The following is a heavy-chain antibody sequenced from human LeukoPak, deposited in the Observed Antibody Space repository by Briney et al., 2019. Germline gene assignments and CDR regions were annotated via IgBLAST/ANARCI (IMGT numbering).Heavy chain of an antibody. CDR2: ISGDGGST. D-gene: IGHD3-3*01. CDR3: AKDNRMPHYDFWSGYYPGVYYYYYMDV. J-gene: IGHJ6*03. V-gene: IGHV3-43*02. CDR1: GFTFDDYA. Sequence: PGGSLRLSCAASGFTFDDYAMHWVRQAPGKGLEWVSLISGDGGSTYYADSVKGRFTISRDNSKNSLYLQMNSLRTEDTALHYCAKDNRMPHYDFWSGYYPGVYYYYYMDVWGKGTTVTVSS.